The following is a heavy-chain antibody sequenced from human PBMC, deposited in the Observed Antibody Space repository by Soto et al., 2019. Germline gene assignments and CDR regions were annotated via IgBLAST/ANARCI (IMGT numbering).Heavy chain of an antibody. CDR1: GFTFSSYA. V-gene: IGHV3-23*01. CDR2: ISGSGGST. CDR3: SGLRRWVGATSDRAFDI. D-gene: IGHD1-26*01. J-gene: IGHJ3*02. Sequence: EAQLLESGGDLVQPGGSLRLSCAASGFTFSSYAMSWVRQAPGKGLEWVSAISGSGGSTYYADSVKGRFTISRDNSKNTVSLQMNCLRADDPAVYYCSGLRRWVGATSDRAFDIWGQGTMVTVSS.